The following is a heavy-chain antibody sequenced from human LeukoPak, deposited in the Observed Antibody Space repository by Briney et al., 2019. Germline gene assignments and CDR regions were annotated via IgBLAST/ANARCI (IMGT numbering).Heavy chain of an antibody. D-gene: IGHD6-13*01. J-gene: IGHJ6*03. V-gene: IGHV4-59*11. CDR1: GGSISSHY. CDR3: ARTGSSWPLYYYYYMDV. CDR2: VSDSGST. Sequence: SETLSLTCTVSGGSISSHYWSWIRQPPGKGLEWIGYVSDSGSTNYNPSLKSRVTVSVDSSKDQFSLKLTSVTAADTAVYYCARTGSSWPLYYYYYMDVWGKGTTVTVSS.